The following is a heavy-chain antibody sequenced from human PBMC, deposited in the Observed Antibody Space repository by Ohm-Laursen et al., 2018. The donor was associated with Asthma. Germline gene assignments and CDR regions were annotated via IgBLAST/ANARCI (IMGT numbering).Heavy chain of an antibody. CDR3: AKERWFGELLPTFDY. D-gene: IGHD3-10*01. V-gene: IGHV3-21*04. Sequence: SLRLSCAASGYTFSRYSIHWVRQIPGKGLEWVASISTASSFIYYADSVRGRFTTSRDNARNSVYLQMNSLRAEDTAVYYCAKERWFGELLPTFDYWGQGTLVTVSS. CDR2: ISTASSFI. CDR1: GYTFSRYS. J-gene: IGHJ4*02.